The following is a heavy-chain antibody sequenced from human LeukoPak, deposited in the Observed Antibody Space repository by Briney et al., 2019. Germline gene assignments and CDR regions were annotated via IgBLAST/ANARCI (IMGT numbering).Heavy chain of an antibody. CDR3: VGSTEGAYYYYMDV. V-gene: IGHV4-39*07. D-gene: IGHD5/OR15-5a*01. CDR1: GGSISSSSYY. CDR2: IYYSGST. Sequence: SETLSLTCTVSGGSISSSSYYWGWIRQPPGKGLEWIGSIYYSGSTYYNPSLKSRVTISVDTSKNQFSLKLSSVTAADTAVYYCVGSTEGAYYYYMDVWGKGTTVTVSS. J-gene: IGHJ6*03.